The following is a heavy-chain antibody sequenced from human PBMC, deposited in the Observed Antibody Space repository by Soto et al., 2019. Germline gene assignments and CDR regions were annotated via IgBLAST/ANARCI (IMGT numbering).Heavy chain of an antibody. CDR2: IKTKTHGETT. CDR1: GFTISSAW. Sequence: EVQLVESGGGLVKPGGSLRLSCAASGFTISSAWMIWVRQAPGKGLEWVGRIKTKTHGETTDYAAPVKGRFTISRDDSENTLSLQMNSLKVEDTAVYYCTTGSVEGYWGQGTLVTVSS. CDR3: TTGSVEGY. J-gene: IGHJ4*02. V-gene: IGHV3-15*07. D-gene: IGHD1-26*01.